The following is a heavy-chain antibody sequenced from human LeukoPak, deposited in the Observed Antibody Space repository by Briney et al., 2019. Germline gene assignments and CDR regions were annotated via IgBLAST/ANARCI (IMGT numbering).Heavy chain of an antibody. J-gene: IGHJ6*02. CDR1: GGSISSYY. Sequence: SETLSLTCTVSGGSISSYYWSWIRQPAGKGLEWIGRIYTSGSTNYNPSLKSRVTMSVDTSKNQFSLKLSSVPAADTAEYYCARDILFVGRYYYYGMDVWGQGTTVTVSS. V-gene: IGHV4-4*07. CDR3: ARDILFVGRYYYYGMDV. CDR2: IYTSGST. D-gene: IGHD3-16*02.